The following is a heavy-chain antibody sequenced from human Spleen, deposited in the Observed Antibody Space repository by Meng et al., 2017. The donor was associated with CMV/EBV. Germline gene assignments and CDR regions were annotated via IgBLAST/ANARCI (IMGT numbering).Heavy chain of an antibody. Sequence: ASVKVSCKASGYTFTGYYMNWVRQAPGQGLEWMGWIAPNSGGTNYAQKFQGRVTLNRDTSISTAYMDLSRLRSDDTAVYYCARLYNSGWHLDYWGQGTLVTVSS. CDR2: IAPNSGGT. V-gene: IGHV1-2*02. D-gene: IGHD6-19*01. CDR3: ARLYNSGWHLDY. J-gene: IGHJ4*02. CDR1: GYTFTGYY.